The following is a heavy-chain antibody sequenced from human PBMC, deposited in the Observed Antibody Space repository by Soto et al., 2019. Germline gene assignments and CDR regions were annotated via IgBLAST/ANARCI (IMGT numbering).Heavy chain of an antibody. V-gene: IGHV6-1*01. J-gene: IGHJ4*02. CDR1: GGSVSSNSAT. CDR2: THYRSKWYN. D-gene: IGHD6-19*01. Sequence: PSHTRSLTCAISGGSVSSNSATWKWIRQSPSRGLEWLGRTHYRSKWYNDYAVSVKGRITINPDTSKNQFSLQLNSVTPEDTAVYYCARDGSGWYDFDYWGQGTLVTVS. CDR3: ARDGSGWYDFDY.